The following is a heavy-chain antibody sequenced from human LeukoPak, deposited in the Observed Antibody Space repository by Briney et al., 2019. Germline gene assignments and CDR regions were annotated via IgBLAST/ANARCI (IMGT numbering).Heavy chain of an antibody. CDR2: INHSGST. J-gene: IGHJ6*03. CDR1: GGSISSSNYY. CDR3: AGVVNCGGDCCDYYYYMDV. Sequence: PSETLSLTCIVSGGSISSSNYYWGWIRQPPGKGLEWIVEINHSGSTNYNPSLKSRVTISVDTSKNQFSLKLSSVTAADTAVYYCAGVVNCGGDCCDYYYYMDVWGKGTTVTVSS. V-gene: IGHV4-39*07. D-gene: IGHD2-21*02.